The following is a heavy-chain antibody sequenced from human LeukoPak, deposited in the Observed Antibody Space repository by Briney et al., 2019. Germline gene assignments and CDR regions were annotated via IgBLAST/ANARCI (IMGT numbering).Heavy chain of an antibody. CDR1: GFTFSSYA. Sequence: QPGGSLRLSCAASGFTFSSYAMSWVRQAPGKGLEWVSAISGSGGSTYYADSVKGRFTISRDNSKNTLYLQMNSLRAEDTAVYYCAKDCEGYPTITLSWDYWGQGTLVTVSS. V-gene: IGHV3-23*01. J-gene: IGHJ4*02. CDR3: AKDCEGYPTITLSWDY. D-gene: IGHD3-16*02. CDR2: ISGSGGST.